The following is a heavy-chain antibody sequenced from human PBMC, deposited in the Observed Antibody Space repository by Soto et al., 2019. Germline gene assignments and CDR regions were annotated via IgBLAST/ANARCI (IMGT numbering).Heavy chain of an antibody. CDR1: GFTFSDYS. CDR2: ISSSSSTI. J-gene: IGHJ6*03. Sequence: EVQLVESGGGLVQPGGSLRLSCAASGFTFSDYSVHWVRQAPGKGLEWVSYISSSSSTIYYADSVKGRFTVSRDNAKNSLYLQMNSLRAEDTAVYYCARDMAYYMDVWGKGTTVTVSS. CDR3: ARDMAYYMDV. D-gene: IGHD3-10*01. V-gene: IGHV3-48*01.